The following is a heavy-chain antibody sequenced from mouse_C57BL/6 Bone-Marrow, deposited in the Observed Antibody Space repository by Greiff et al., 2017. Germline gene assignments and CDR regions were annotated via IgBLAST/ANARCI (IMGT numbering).Heavy chain of an antibody. J-gene: IGHJ4*01. CDR2: IDPENGDT. V-gene: IGHV14-4*01. Sequence: VQLQQSGAELVRPGASVKLSCTASGFNIKDDYMHWVKQRPEQGLEWIGWIDPENGDTEYASKFQGKATITADTSSNTADLQLSSLTSEDTAVYYSTTAITTVSRGYAMDYWGQGTAVTV. D-gene: IGHD1-1*01. CDR1: GFNIKDDY. CDR3: TTAITTVSRGYAMDY.